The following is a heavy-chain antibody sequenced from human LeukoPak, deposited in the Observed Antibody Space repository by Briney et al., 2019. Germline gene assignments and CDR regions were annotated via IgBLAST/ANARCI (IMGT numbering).Heavy chain of an antibody. Sequence: GGSLRLSCAASGFSFSSYAMFWVRQAPGKGLEWVTIISRDGSDTFYADSVRGRFTISRDNSKNTLYLQMNSLRAEDTAVYYCARGDYGGNSMDYWGQGTLVTVSS. CDR2: ISRDGSDT. D-gene: IGHD4-23*01. CDR3: ARGDYGGNSMDY. J-gene: IGHJ4*02. CDR1: GFSFSSYA. V-gene: IGHV3-30-3*01.